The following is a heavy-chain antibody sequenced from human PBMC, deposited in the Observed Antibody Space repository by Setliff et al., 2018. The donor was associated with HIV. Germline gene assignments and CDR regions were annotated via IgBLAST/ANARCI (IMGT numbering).Heavy chain of an antibody. Sequence: PSETLSLTCAVSGYPISSGYYWGWTRQPPGKGLEWIGNIDQSGSSYSNPSLKSRVTISIDTSKNQFSLKLGSVTAADTAVYYWARRWGDILTGPDTFDIWGQGTMVTVSS. CDR2: IDQSGSS. V-gene: IGHV4-38-2*01. D-gene: IGHD3-9*01. CDR1: GYPISSGYY. J-gene: IGHJ3*02. CDR3: ARRWGDILTGPDTFDI.